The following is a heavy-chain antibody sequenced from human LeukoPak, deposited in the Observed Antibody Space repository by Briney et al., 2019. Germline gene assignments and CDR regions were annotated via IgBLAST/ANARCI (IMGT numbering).Heavy chain of an antibody. CDR3: ARDPSLALAGTPFDY. J-gene: IGHJ4*02. CDR2: ISNSGDSI. D-gene: IGHD6-19*01. V-gene: IGHV3-48*03. Sequence: PGGSLRLSCAASGFTFSSYAMSWVRQAPGKGPEWVSYISNSGDSIYYADSVKGRFTISRDNAKNLLYLQMNSLRADDTAVYYCARDPSLALAGTPFDYCGQGTRVTVSS. CDR1: GFTFSSYA.